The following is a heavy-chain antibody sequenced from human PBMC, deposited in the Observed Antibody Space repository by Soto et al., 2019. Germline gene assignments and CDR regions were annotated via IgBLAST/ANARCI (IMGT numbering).Heavy chain of an antibody. Sequence: ASVKVSCKASGYTFTSYGISWVRQAPGQGLEWMGWISAYNGNTNYAQKLQGRVTMTTDTSTSTAYMELRSLRSEDTAVYYCARDLFTTGYYYDSSGGRRHRDYWGQGTLVTVSS. CDR1: GYTFTSYG. CDR3: ARDLFTTGYYYDSSGGRRHRDY. V-gene: IGHV1-18*01. CDR2: ISAYNGNT. D-gene: IGHD3-22*01. J-gene: IGHJ4*02.